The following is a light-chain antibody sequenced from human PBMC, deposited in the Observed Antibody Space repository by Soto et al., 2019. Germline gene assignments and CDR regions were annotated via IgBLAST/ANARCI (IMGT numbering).Light chain of an antibody. CDR1: SSNIGAGYD. CDR2: GNS. Sequence: QSFRTQPPSVSVAPGQRVTMSCTGSSSNIGAGYDVHWYQQLPGTAPKLLIYGNSNRPSGVPDRFSGSKSGTSASLAITGLQAEDEADYYCQSYDSSLSGYVFGTGTKVTVL. V-gene: IGLV1-40*01. CDR3: QSYDSSLSGYV. J-gene: IGLJ1*01.